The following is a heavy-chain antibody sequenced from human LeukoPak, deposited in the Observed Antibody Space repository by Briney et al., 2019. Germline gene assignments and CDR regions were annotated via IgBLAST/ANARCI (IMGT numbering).Heavy chain of an antibody. J-gene: IGHJ3*02. D-gene: IGHD6-19*01. CDR1: GGSISSYY. Sequence: SETLSLTCTVSGGSISSYYWSWIRQPPGKGLEWIGYIYYSGSTNYNPSLKSRVTISVDTSKNQFSLKLSSVTAADTAVYYCARVRAGSLDAFDIWGQGTMVTVSS. CDR2: IYYSGST. CDR3: ARVRAGSLDAFDI. V-gene: IGHV4-59*01.